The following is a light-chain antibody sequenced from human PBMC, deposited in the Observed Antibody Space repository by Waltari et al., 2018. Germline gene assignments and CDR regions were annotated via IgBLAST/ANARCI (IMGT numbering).Light chain of an antibody. V-gene: IGKV2-28*01. CDR2: LGS. J-gene: IGKJ3*01. CDR3: MQALQTPPT. CDR1: QSLPHSNGYNH. Sequence: DIVMPQSPLPLPVTPGEPASTSCRSSQSLPHSNGYNHWDWYLQKPGQSPQLLIYLGSNRASGVPDRFSGRGSGTDFTLKISIVEAEDVGVYYCMQALQTPPTFGPGTKVDIK.